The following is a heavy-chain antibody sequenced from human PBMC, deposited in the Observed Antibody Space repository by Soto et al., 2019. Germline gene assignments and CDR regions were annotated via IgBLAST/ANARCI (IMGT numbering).Heavy chain of an antibody. CDR2: ISGSSSTI. V-gene: IGHV3-48*04. J-gene: IGHJ1*01. CDR3: VTDRDRITTACDTAEYFQN. Sequence: EVQLVASGGDLVQPGGSLRLSCAASGFTFSDYSMNWVRQAPGKGLERISYISGSSSTIDYADSVKGRFTITRDNAKNSPYLPMHSLPAEEPPLYYCVTDRDRITTACDTAEYFQNWGRGTLVTVAS. CDR1: GFTFSDYS. D-gene: IGHD3-22*01.